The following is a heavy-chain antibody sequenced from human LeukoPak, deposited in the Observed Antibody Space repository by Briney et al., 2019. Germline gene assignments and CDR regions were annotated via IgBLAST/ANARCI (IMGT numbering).Heavy chain of an antibody. CDR3: ARYPVCYSGSYSTHFDY. V-gene: IGHV3-23*01. Sequence: PGGSLRLSCAASGFTFSSYALSWVRQAPGKGLEWVSSISGSGDKTYYADSVKGRFTISRDKSKNTLFLQMNSLRAEDTAIYYYARYPVCYSGSYSTHFDYWGQGTLVTVSS. D-gene: IGHD3-10*01. CDR2: ISGSGDKT. J-gene: IGHJ4*02. CDR1: GFTFSSYA.